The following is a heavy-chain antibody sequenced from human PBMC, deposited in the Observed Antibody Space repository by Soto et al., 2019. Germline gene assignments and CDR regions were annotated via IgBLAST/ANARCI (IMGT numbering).Heavy chain of an antibody. V-gene: IGHV5-51*01. J-gene: IGHJ5*02. CDR3: ARSPDCSSTNCPRGDWFDP. CDR1: GYTFSNYW. CDR2: IYPGDSDT. D-gene: IGHD2-2*01. Sequence: PGESLKISCKASGYTFSNYWIGWVRQMPEKGLEWMGVIYPGDSDTRYSPSFQGQVTISRDNAKNSLFLQMNSLRAEDTAVYYCARSPDCSSTNCPRGDWFDPWGQGTLVTVSS.